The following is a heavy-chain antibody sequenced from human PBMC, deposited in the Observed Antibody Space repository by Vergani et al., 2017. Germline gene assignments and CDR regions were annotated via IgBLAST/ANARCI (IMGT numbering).Heavy chain of an antibody. Sequence: QVQLQASGPGRVKPSQTLSLTCTMSGGSISAGYFWSWIRQPPGKGLEWLGHISASGNASHSPSLKTRVSMSVDTSKNQFSLTVTSVTAADTAIYFCARRSGGYYSGGKVHPLRTAFDVWGHGTVVTVSS. J-gene: IGHJ3*01. D-gene: IGHD2-15*01. V-gene: IGHV4-61*02. CDR3: ARRSGGYYSGGKVHPLRTAFDV. CDR2: ISASGNA. CDR1: GGSISAGYF.